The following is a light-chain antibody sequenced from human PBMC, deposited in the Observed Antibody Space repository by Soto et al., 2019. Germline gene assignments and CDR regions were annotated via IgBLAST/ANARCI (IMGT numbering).Light chain of an antibody. J-gene: IGLJ3*02. CDR2: GNN. CDR1: SSNIGTNT. V-gene: IGLV1-44*01. Sequence: QSVLSQPPSASGTPGQRVSISCSGRSSNIGTNTVNWYQQLPGTAPKLLIYGNNQRPSGVPDRFSGSKSGTSASLAISGLQSEDEADYYCGTWDDSLTGPLFGGGTQLTVL. CDR3: GTWDDSLTGPL.